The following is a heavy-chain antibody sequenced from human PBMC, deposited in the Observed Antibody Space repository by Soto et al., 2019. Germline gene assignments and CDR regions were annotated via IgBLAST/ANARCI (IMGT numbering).Heavy chain of an antibody. CDR1: GYTFTSYV. D-gene: IGHD3-10*01. V-gene: IGHV1-18*01. J-gene: IGHJ4*02. CDR3: ARVGRWFGELLEGSDY. Sequence: QVQLLQSGAKVKKPGASVQVSCRAPGYTFTSYVITWVRQAPGQGLEWMGWNSAYNGNTNYAQKLKGRVTMTTDTSTSTAYMELRSLRSDDTAVYYCARVGRWFGELLEGSDYWGQGALVTVSS. CDR2: NSAYNGNT.